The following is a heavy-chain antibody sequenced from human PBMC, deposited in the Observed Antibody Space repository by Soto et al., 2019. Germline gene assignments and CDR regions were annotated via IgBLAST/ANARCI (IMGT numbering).Heavy chain of an antibody. D-gene: IGHD3-10*01. Sequence: QVQLQESGPGLVKPSETLSLTCTVSGGSISSYYWSWIRQPPGKGLEWIGYIYYSGSTNYTPSLTSRVTISVDTSKTQFSLKLSSVTAADTAVYYCARVWGGAFDIWGQGTMVTVSS. CDR1: GGSISSYY. CDR3: ARVWGGAFDI. CDR2: IYYSGST. J-gene: IGHJ3*02. V-gene: IGHV4-59*01.